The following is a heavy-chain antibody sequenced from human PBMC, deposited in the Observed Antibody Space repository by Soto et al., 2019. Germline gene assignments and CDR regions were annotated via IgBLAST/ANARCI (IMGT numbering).Heavy chain of an antibody. Sequence: XGILSLTAAVYGGSFSGYDWSGIGQPPGKGLEWIGEINHSGSTNYNPSLKSRVTISVDTSKNQFSLKLSSVTAADTAVYYCAREGRMIRGVLINSYYYYGMDVWGQGTTVTVSS. CDR3: AREGRMIRGVLINSYYYYGMDV. CDR1: GGSFSGYD. J-gene: IGHJ6*02. CDR2: INHSGST. V-gene: IGHV4-34*01. D-gene: IGHD3-10*01.